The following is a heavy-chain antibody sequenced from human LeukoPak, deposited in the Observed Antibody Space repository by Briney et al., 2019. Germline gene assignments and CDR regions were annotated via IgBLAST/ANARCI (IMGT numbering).Heavy chain of an antibody. CDR1: GYTFTSYD. CDR2: MNPNSGNT. D-gene: IGHD4-17*01. Sequence: ASVKVSCKASGYTFTSYDINWVRQATGQGLEWMGWMNPNSGNTGYAQKFQGRVTMTRNTSISTAYMELSSLRSEDTAVYYCASEHMTTVTTVPWGQGTLVTVSS. V-gene: IGHV1-8*01. J-gene: IGHJ5*02. CDR3: ASEHMTTVTTVP.